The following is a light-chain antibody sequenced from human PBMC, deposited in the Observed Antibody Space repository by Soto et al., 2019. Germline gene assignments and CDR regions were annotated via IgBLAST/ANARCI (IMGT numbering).Light chain of an antibody. V-gene: IGKV4-1*01. J-gene: IGKJ3*01. CDR1: QSVLYSSNNKNY. Sequence: DIVMTQSPDSLAVSLGERATINCKSSQSVLYSSNNKNYLAWYQQKPGQPPKLLIYWASTRESGVPDRFSGSGSGTDFTLTISSLQAEDVAVYYCQQYYSTPITFGPGTKVDT. CDR2: WAS. CDR3: QQYYSTPIT.